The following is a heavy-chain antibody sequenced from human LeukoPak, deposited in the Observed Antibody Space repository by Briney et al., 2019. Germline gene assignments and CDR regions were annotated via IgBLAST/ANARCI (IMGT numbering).Heavy chain of an antibody. Sequence: ASVKVSCKASGYTFTSYGISWVRQAPGQGLEWMGWISAYNGNTNYAQKLQGRVTMTTDTSTSTAYMELRSLRSDDTAVYYCARDGPYCGGDCHSDYWGQGTLVTVSS. J-gene: IGHJ4*02. CDR3: ARDGPYCGGDCHSDY. CDR2: ISAYNGNT. V-gene: IGHV1-18*01. D-gene: IGHD2-21*02. CDR1: GYTFTSYG.